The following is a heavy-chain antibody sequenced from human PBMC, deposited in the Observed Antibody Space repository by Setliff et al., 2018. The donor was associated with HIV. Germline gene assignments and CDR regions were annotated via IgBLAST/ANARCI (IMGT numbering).Heavy chain of an antibody. CDR1: GGSISSGGYY. Sequence: SETLSLTCTVSGGSISSGGYYWSWIRQHPGKGLEWIGYIYYSGSTYYNPSLKSRVTISVDTSKNQFSLKLSSVTAADTAVYYCARHRIVKAYYYYMDVWGKGTTVTVSS. V-gene: IGHV4-31*03. CDR3: ARHRIVKAYYYYMDV. CDR2: IYYSGST. D-gene: IGHD3-16*02. J-gene: IGHJ6*03.